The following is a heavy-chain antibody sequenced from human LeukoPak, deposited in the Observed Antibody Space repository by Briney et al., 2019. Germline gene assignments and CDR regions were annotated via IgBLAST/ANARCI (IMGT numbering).Heavy chain of an antibody. CDR3: ASLLAAAGSYYFDY. CDR2: INPNSGGT. V-gene: IGHV1-2*02. Sequence: ASVKVSCKASGYTFTGYYMHWVRQAPGQALEWMGWINPNSGGTNYAQKFQGRVTMTRDKTISTAYMELSRLRSDDTAVYYCASLLAAAGSYYFDYWGQGTLVTVSS. D-gene: IGHD6-13*01. CDR1: GYTFTGYY. J-gene: IGHJ4*02.